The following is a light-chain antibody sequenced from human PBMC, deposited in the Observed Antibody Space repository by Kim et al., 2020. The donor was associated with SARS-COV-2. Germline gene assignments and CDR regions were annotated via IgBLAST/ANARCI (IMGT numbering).Light chain of an antibody. J-gene: IGLJ1*01. V-gene: IGLV2-14*01. CDR1: SSDVGGYNY. Sequence: QSVLTQPASVSGSPGQSITISCTGTSSDVGGYNYVSWYQQHPGKAPKLMIYDVSKRHSGVSNRFSGSKSGKTASLTISGLKAEDDADYYCSSYTSSSTLYVFGTGTNVTVL. CDR3: SSYTSSSTLYV. CDR2: DVS.